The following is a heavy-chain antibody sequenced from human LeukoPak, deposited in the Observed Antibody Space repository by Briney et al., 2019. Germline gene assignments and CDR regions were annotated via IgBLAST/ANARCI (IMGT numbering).Heavy chain of an antibody. V-gene: IGHV3-30*02. CDR1: GFTFSSYG. CDR2: IRYDGSNK. D-gene: IGHD3-10*01. Sequence: PGGSLRLSCAASGFTFSSYGMHWVRQAPGKGLEWVAFIRYDGSNKYYVDSVKGRFTISRDNSKNTLYLQMNSLRAEDTAVYYCADLWFGELLGDYWGQGTLVTVSS. J-gene: IGHJ4*02. CDR3: ADLWFGELLGDY.